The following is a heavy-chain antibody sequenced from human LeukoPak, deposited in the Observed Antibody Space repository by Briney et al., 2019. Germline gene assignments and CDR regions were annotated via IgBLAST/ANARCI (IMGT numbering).Heavy chain of an antibody. V-gene: IGHV1-46*01. D-gene: IGHD5-24*01. Sequence: ASVKVSCKASGGTLSSYAISWVRQAPGQGLEWMGIINPSGGSTSYAQKFQGRVTMTRDTSTSTVYMELSSLRSEDTAVYYCAREDGDRVNYWGQGTLVTVSS. CDR3: AREDGDRVNY. CDR2: INPSGGST. J-gene: IGHJ4*02. CDR1: GGTLSSYA.